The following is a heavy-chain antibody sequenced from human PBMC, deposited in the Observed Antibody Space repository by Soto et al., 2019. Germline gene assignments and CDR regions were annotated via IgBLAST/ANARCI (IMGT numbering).Heavy chain of an antibody. CDR3: AGGYDILTGYPPPDY. CDR1: GGSISSYY. D-gene: IGHD3-9*01. Sequence: SETLSLTCTVSGGSISSYYWSWIRPPPGKGLEWVGYIHYRGSTNYNPTLKSPVTGSVDKSKNQFSLKLSSVTAADTAVYYCAGGYDILTGYPPPDYWGQGTLVTVSS. CDR2: IHYRGST. V-gene: IGHV4-59*01. J-gene: IGHJ4*02.